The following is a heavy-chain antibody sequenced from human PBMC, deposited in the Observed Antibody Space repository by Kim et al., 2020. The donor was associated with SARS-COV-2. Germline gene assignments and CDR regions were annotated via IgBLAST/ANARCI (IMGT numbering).Heavy chain of an antibody. V-gene: IGHV3-48*03. CDR3: ARVGITIFGVVIDY. J-gene: IGHJ4*02. Sequence: GGSLRLSCAASGFTFSSYEMNWVRQAPGKGLEWVSYISSSGSTIYYADSVKGRFTISRDNAKNSLYLQMNSLRAEDTAVYYCARVGITIFGVVIDYWGQGTLVTVSS. CDR2: ISSSGSTI. D-gene: IGHD3-3*01. CDR1: GFTFSSYE.